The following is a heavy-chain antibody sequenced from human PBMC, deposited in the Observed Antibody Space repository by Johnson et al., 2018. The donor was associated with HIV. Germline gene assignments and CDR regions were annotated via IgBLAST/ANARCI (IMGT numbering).Heavy chain of an antibody. Sequence: QVLLVESGGGVVQPGGSLRLSCVASGFTFTTYDFHWVRQAPGKGLEWVAFIRSNGRDQYYGDSVTGRFPISRDDSKNTVDLQMNSLRAEDTAVYYCAKEEDIWRLGLYRAFDIWGQGTMVTVSS. J-gene: IGHJ3*02. CDR1: GFTFTTYD. V-gene: IGHV3-30*02. D-gene: IGHD2-15*01. CDR3: AKEEDIWRLGLYRAFDI. CDR2: IRSNGRDQ.